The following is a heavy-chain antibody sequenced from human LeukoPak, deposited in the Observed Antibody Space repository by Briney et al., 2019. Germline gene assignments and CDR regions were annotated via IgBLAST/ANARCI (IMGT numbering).Heavy chain of an antibody. Sequence: GASVKVSCKASGGTFTSYAISWVRQAPGQGLEWMGRIIPIFGTANYAQKFQGRVTITTDESTSTAYMELSSLRSEDTAVYYCARDRGVLRFLEWLGDYFDYWGQGTLVTVSS. CDR2: IIPIFGTA. CDR3: ARDRGVLRFLEWLGDYFDY. V-gene: IGHV1-69*05. CDR1: GGTFTSYA. D-gene: IGHD3-3*01. J-gene: IGHJ4*02.